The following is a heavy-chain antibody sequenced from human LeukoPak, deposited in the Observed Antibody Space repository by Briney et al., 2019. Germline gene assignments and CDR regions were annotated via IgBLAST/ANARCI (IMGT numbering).Heavy chain of an antibody. V-gene: IGHV3-48*02. Sequence: PGGSLRLSCAASGFTFSSYNMNWVRQAPGKGLEWVSYISSSSGTIYYADSVKGRFTISRDNAKISLYLQMNSLRDEDTAVYYCARALGNTYYDFWSGYYPDAFDIWGQGTMVTVSS. CDR2: ISSSSGTI. J-gene: IGHJ3*02. CDR3: ARALGNTYYDFWSGYYPDAFDI. D-gene: IGHD3-3*01. CDR1: GFTFSSYN.